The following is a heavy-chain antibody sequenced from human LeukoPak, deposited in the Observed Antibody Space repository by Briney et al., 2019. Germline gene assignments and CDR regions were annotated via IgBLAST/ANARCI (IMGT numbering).Heavy chain of an antibody. CDR1: SNSISNNY. D-gene: IGHD3-3*01. CDR3: ARAWSGYSSLDY. Sequence: PSETLSLTCSVSSNSISNNYWGWIRQPPGKGLEWIGYIYDSGSTSYNPSLKSRVTISVDTSKNQFSLKVSSVTAADTAVYYCARAWSGYSSLDYWGQGTQVTVSS. J-gene: IGHJ4*02. V-gene: IGHV4-59*01. CDR2: IYDSGST.